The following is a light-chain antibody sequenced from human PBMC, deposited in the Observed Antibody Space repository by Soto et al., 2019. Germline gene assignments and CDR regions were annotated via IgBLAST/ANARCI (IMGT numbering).Light chain of an antibody. V-gene: IGLV2-14*03. CDR3: SSFTSSSTFV. J-gene: IGLJ1*01. CDR2: DVS. Sequence: QSALAQPASVSGSRGQSITMSCTGTSSDVGRYNYVSWFQQHPGKVPKLIIYDVSNWPSGVSDRFSGSKSGNTASLTISGLHPEDEADYYCSSFTSSSTFVFGTGTKATVL. CDR1: SSDVGRYNY.